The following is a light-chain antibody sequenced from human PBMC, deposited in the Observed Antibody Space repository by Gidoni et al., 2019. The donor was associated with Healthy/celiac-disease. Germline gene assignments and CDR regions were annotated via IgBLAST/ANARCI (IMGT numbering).Light chain of an antibody. Sequence: DIQMTQSPSFLSASVGDRVTITCRASQSISSYLNWYQQKPGKAPKLLIYAASSLQSGVPSRFSGSGSGTDFTLTISSLPPEDFATYYCQQSYSTPPTFGGGTKVEIK. J-gene: IGKJ4*01. V-gene: IGKV1-39*01. CDR3: QQSYSTPPT. CDR1: QSISSY. CDR2: AAS.